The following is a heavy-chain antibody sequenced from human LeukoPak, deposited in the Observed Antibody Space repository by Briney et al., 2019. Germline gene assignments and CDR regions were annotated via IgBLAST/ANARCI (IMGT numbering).Heavy chain of an antibody. CDR2: IKQDGSNK. CDR3: ATTFSSSWYEGAFDY. D-gene: IGHD6-13*01. Sequence: GGSLRLSCAASGFTFSSYWMSWVRQAPGKGLEWVANIKQDGSNKYYADSVKGRFTISRDNSKNTLYLQMNSLGAEDTAVYYCATTFSSSWYEGAFDYWGQGTLVTVSS. J-gene: IGHJ4*02. CDR1: GFTFSSYW. V-gene: IGHV3-7*01.